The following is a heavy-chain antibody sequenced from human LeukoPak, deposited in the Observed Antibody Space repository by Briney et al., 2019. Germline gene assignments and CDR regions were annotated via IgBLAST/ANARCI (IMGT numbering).Heavy chain of an antibody. Sequence: GGSLRLSCAASGFNVNSAWMNWVRQAPGKGLEWVGLMKSSGDGATIHYAAPVKGRFTISRGDSKNTLYVQMSSLKTEDTATYFCVTELRGAFPGWGQGTKVTVS. D-gene: IGHD3-16*01. CDR3: VTELRGAFPG. CDR2: MKSSGDGATI. J-gene: IGHJ3*01. CDR1: GFNVNSAW. V-gene: IGHV3-15*01.